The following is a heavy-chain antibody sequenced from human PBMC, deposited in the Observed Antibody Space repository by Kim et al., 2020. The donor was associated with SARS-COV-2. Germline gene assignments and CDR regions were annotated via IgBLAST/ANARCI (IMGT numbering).Heavy chain of an antibody. D-gene: IGHD6-13*01. Sequence: GGSLRLSCAASGFTFGDYAMHWVRQAPGKGLEWVSGISWNSGSIGYADSVKGRFTISRDNAKNSLYLQMNSLRAEDTAWYYCAKDRVAAAGFTVDFDLWGRGTLVTVSS. CDR1: GFTFGDYA. J-gene: IGHJ2*01. CDR3: AKDRVAAAGFTVDFDL. V-gene: IGHV3-9*01. CDR2: ISWNSGSI.